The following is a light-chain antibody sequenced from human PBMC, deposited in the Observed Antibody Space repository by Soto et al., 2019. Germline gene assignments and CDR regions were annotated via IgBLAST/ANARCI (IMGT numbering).Light chain of an antibody. J-gene: IGKJ5*01. CDR2: GAS. Sequence: EVVMTQSPASLSVSPGERATLSCRASQSVSHNYLAWYQQKPGQAPRLLIYGASSRATGIPDRFSGSGSGTDFTLTISRLEPEDFAVYYCQQYVDSPITFGQGTRLEI. CDR1: QSVSHNY. V-gene: IGKV3-20*01. CDR3: QQYVDSPIT.